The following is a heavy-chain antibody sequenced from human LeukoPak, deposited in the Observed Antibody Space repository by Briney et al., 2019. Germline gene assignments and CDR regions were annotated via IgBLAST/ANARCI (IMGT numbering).Heavy chain of an antibody. CDR1: GYSISSGYY. J-gene: IGHJ4*02. D-gene: IGHD2-2*01. V-gene: IGHV4-38-2*01. CDR2: IYHSGST. CDR3: ARHENVVVPAAIGY. Sequence: SETLSLTCAVSGYSISSGYYWGWIRQPPGKGLEWIGSIYHSGSTYYNPSLKSRVTISVDTSKNQFSLKLSSVTAADTAAYYCARHENVVVPAAIGYWGQGTLVTVSS.